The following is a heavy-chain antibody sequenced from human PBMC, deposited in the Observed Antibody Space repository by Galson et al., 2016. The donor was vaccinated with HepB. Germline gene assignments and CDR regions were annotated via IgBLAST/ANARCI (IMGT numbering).Heavy chain of an antibody. CDR1: GFSFSNSG. D-gene: IGHD3-16*01. CDR3: GKHGGFHY. CDR2: ITHSGDAT. J-gene: IGHJ4*02. V-gene: IGHV3-23*01. Sequence: SLRLSCAASGFSFSNSGMSWVRQAPGRGLEWVSGITHSGDATHYADFVKGRFTISRDNSKNTLYLYMNNLTAGDTAIYYCGKHGGFHYWGQGALVTVSS.